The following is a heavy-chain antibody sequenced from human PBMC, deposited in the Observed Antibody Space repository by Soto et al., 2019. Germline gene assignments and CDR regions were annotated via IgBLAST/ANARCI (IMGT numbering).Heavy chain of an antibody. Sequence: EVQLVESGGGLVQPGGSLRLSCAASGFTFSSYWMSWVRQAPGKGLEWVANIKQDGSEKYYVDSVKGRFTISRDNAKNSLYLQMNRLRAEDTAVYYCARVESITIFGVVIMYYFDYWGQGTLVTVSS. CDR2: IKQDGSEK. CDR1: GFTFSSYW. D-gene: IGHD3-3*01. CDR3: ARVESITIFGVVIMYYFDY. J-gene: IGHJ4*02. V-gene: IGHV3-7*01.